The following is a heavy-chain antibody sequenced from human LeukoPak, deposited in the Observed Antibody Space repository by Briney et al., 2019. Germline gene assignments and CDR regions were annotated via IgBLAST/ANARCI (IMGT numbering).Heavy chain of an antibody. CDR2: ISGSGGST. Sequence: GGSLRLSCAASGLPLSSYAMSWVRHAPGEGREWGSAISGSGGSTYYAASVKGPFTVSRDNSKNTLYLQMNSLRAEDTAVYYCAKGRLRSFPYYFDYWGQGTLVTVSS. V-gene: IGHV3-23*01. CDR3: AKGRLRSFPYYFDY. J-gene: IGHJ4*02. CDR1: GLPLSSYA. D-gene: IGHD4-17*01.